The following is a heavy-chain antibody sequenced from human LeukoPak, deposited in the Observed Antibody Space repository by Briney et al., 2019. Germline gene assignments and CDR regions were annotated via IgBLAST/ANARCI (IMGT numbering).Heavy chain of an antibody. CDR2: ASGSGGST. D-gene: IGHD5-24*01. V-gene: IGHV3-23*01. J-gene: IGHJ5*02. Sequence: PGGSLNLACAASGFPLASFAMTWVRQRPGRGLEWVSSASGSGGSTYYAESVRGRFNISRDNSNNTLFLEMTSLRADDTAVYYCATGNTRRAFNYFDPWGQGTLVIVSS. CDR1: GFPLASFA. CDR3: ATGNTRRAFNYFDP.